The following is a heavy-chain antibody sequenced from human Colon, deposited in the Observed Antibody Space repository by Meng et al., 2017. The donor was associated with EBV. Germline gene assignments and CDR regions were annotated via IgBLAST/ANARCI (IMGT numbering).Heavy chain of an antibody. Sequence: VQLHKWGAGLLKPSETLSLTCVVYGGSLSDYYCSWIRQSPGRGLEWIGEIHPSGSIFYNPSLQSRVTISVDTSKNQFSLNLNSVTAADTAVYFCSRGVDSYKLGNLWGRGTLVTVSS. J-gene: IGHJ2*01. CDR1: GGSLSDYY. V-gene: IGHV4-34*01. CDR2: IHPSGSI. D-gene: IGHD7-27*01. CDR3: SRGVDSYKLGNL.